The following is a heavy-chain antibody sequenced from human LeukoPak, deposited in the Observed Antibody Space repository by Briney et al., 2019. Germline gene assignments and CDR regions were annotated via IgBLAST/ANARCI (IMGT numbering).Heavy chain of an antibody. V-gene: IGHV3-23*01. CDR2: ISGSGGST. D-gene: IGHD3-22*01. Sequence: PGGSLRLSCAASGFTFSRYAMSWVRQAPGKGLEWVSDISGSGGSTYYADSVKGRFTISRDNSKNTLYLQMNSLRAEDTAVYYCAKEYYYDSSGPVDYWGQGTLVTVSS. CDR1: GFTFSRYA. J-gene: IGHJ4*02. CDR3: AKEYYYDSSGPVDY.